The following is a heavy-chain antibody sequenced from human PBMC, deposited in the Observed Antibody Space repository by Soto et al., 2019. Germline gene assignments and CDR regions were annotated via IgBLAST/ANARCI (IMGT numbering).Heavy chain of an antibody. CDR1: GFTFTRYS. Sequence: VGSLRLSCAASGFTFTRYSMNWIRQAPGKGLEWVSSISSTTNYIYYGDSMKGRFTISRDNAKNSLYLEMNSLRAEDTAVYYCARESEDLTSNFDYWGQGTLVTVSS. CDR3: ARESEDLTSNFDY. CDR2: ISSTTNYI. V-gene: IGHV3-21*06. J-gene: IGHJ4*02.